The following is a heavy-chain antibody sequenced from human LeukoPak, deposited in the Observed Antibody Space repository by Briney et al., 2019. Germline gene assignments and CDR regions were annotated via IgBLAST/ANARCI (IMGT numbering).Heavy chain of an antibody. CDR1: GGTFSSYA. CDR2: IIPIFGTA. J-gene: IGHJ4*02. CDR3: AVGITRGSYYFDY. D-gene: IGHD3-3*01. V-gene: IGHV1-69*13. Sequence: ASVKVSCKASGGTFSSYAISWVRQAPGQGLKWMGGIIPIFGTANYAQKFQGRVTITADESTSTAYMELSSLRSEDTAVYYCAVGITRGSYYFDYWGQGTLVTVSS.